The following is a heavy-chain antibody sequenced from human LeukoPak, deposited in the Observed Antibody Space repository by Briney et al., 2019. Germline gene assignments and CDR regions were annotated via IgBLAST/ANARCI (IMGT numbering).Heavy chain of an antibody. Sequence: ASVKVSCKASGYTFTSYGISWVRPAPGQGLDWMGWISAYNGNTNYAQKLQGRVTMTTDTSTSTAYMELRSLRSDDTAVYYCARGPASQYSSSSFFDYWGQGTLVTVSS. CDR3: ARGPASQYSSSSFFDY. V-gene: IGHV1-18*01. CDR2: ISAYNGNT. D-gene: IGHD6-6*01. CDR1: GYTFTSYG. J-gene: IGHJ4*02.